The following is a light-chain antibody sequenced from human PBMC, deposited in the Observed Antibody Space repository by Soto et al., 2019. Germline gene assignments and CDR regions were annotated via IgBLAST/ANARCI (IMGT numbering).Light chain of an antibody. CDR2: AAS. J-gene: IGKJ1*01. V-gene: IGKV1-39*01. CDR3: QESYTIPWT. CDR1: QSISTY. Sequence: DIQMTQSPSSLSASVGDRVTITCRASQSISTYLNWYQKKPAKAPKLLIYAASSLQSGVPSRFSGSGSGTDFTLTISSLQPEDYSSDYCQESYTIPWTCCQGTKVDIK.